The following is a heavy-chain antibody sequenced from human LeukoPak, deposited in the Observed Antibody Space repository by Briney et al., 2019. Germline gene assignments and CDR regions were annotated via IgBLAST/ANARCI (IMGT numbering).Heavy chain of an antibody. Sequence: SETLSLTCTVSGGSISSYYWSWIRQPPGKGLEWIGYIYYSGSTNYNPSLKSRVTISVDTSKNQFSLKLSSVTAADTAVYYCARLNHGSGPMRIDYWGQGTLVTVSS. J-gene: IGHJ4*02. V-gene: IGHV4-59*08. CDR2: IYYSGST. CDR1: GGSISSYY. D-gene: IGHD6-19*01. CDR3: ARLNHGSGPMRIDY.